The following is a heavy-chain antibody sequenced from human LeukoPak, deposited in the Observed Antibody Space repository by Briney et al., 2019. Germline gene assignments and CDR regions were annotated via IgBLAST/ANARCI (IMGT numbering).Heavy chain of an antibody. V-gene: IGHV4-34*01. Sequence: SETLSLTYAVYGGSFSGYYWSWIRQPPGKGLEWIGEINHSGSTNYNPSLKSRVTISVDTSKNQFSLKLSSVTAADTAVYYCASSTVNYYGMDVWGQGTTVTVSS. J-gene: IGHJ6*02. CDR2: INHSGST. CDR1: GGSFSGYY. D-gene: IGHD4-17*01. CDR3: ASSTVNYYGMDV.